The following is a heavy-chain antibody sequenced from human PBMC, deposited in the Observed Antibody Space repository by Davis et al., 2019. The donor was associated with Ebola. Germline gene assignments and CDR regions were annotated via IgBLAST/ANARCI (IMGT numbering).Heavy chain of an antibody. J-gene: IGHJ4*02. CDR3: ARQSSSSWGDY. CDR2: IFYSGST. V-gene: IGHV4-34*12. D-gene: IGHD6-6*01. CDR1: GGSFSGYY. Sequence: SETLSLTCAVYGGSFSGYYWSWLRQPPGKGLEWMGSIFYSGSTSYNPSLKSRVTISVDTSKNHFSLKLSSVTAADTAVYYCARQSSSSWGDYWGQGTLVTVSS.